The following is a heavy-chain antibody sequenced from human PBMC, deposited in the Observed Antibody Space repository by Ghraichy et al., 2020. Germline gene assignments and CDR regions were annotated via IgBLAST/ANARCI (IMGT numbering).Heavy chain of an antibody. CDR3: AKDWGYYDSSCYRTDAFDI. CDR1: GFTFSSYA. J-gene: IGHJ3*02. D-gene: IGHD3-22*01. CDR2: ISGSGGST. Sequence: GGSLRLSCAASGFTFSSYAMSWVRQAPGKGLEWVSAISGSGGSTYYADSVKGRFTISRDNSKNTLYLQMNSLRAEDTAVYYCAKDWGYYDSSCYRTDAFDIWGQGTMVTVSS. V-gene: IGHV3-23*01.